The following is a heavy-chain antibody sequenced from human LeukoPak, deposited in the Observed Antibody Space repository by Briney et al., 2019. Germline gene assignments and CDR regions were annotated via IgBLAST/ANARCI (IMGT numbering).Heavy chain of an antibody. D-gene: IGHD6-6*01. J-gene: IGHJ4*02. CDR2: IYHSGST. Sequence: PSETLSLTCTVSGGSISSGGYYWSWIRQPPGKGLEWIGYIYHSGSTYYNPSLKSRVTISVDRSKNQFSLKLSSVTAADTAVYYCARVGSSSSKNFDYWGQGTLVTVSS. CDR3: ARVGSSSSKNFDY. V-gene: IGHV4-30-2*01. CDR1: GGSISSGGYY.